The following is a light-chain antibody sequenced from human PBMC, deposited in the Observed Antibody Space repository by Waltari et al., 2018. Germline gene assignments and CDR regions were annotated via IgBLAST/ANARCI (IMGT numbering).Light chain of an antibody. CDR1: QSVCSN. CDR2: GAS. J-gene: IGKJ2*01. CDR3: QQYNNWPPYT. V-gene: IGKV3-15*01. Sequence: IVMTQSPATVSMSVGERATLSCRAIQSVCSNLDWYQHNPGQAPRLLIYGASTRATGIPARFSGSVSGTEFTRTVSSLQSEAFAVYHCQQYNNWPPYTFGQWTKLEIK.